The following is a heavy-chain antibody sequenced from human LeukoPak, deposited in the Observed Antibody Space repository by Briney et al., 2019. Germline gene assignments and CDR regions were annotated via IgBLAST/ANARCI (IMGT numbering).Heavy chain of an antibody. CDR3: ALLWQRFPFDY. CDR1: GFTFSSYA. Sequence: PGGSLTLSCAASGFTFSSYAMSCVRQAPGKGRGGVSAISGSGGSTYYADSVKGRFTPSRDNSQNTLYLQMNSLRAEDTAVYYCALLWQRFPFDYWGQGTLVTVSS. J-gene: IGHJ4*02. D-gene: IGHD5-12*01. CDR2: ISGSGGST. V-gene: IGHV3-23*01.